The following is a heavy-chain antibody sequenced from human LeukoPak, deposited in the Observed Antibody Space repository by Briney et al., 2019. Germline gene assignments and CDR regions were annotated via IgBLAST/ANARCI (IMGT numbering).Heavy chain of an antibody. Sequence: GGSLRLSCAASGFTFSSYAMSWVRQAPGKGLEWVSAISGSGGSTYYADSVKGRSTISRDNSKNTLYLQMNSLRAEDTAVYYCAKDRLRGNGRYAFDIWGQGTMVTVSS. V-gene: IGHV3-23*01. CDR1: GFTFSSYA. CDR3: AKDRLRGNGRYAFDI. D-gene: IGHD1-26*01. CDR2: ISGSGGST. J-gene: IGHJ3*02.